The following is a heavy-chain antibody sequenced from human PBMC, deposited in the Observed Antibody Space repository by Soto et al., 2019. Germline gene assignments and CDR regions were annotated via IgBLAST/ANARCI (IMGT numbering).Heavy chain of an antibody. CDR1: GGTFSSYA. Sequence: QVQLVQSGAEVKKPGSSVKVSCKASGGTFSSYAIDWVRQSPGQGLEWMGGIIPIFGTADYAKKFQGRVTITADESTSTAYMELSSLRSEDTAVYYCARGQTGGGWGYYFDYWGQGTLVTVSS. D-gene: IGHD3-16*01. CDR2: IIPIFGTA. V-gene: IGHV1-69*12. CDR3: ARGQTGGGWGYYFDY. J-gene: IGHJ4*02.